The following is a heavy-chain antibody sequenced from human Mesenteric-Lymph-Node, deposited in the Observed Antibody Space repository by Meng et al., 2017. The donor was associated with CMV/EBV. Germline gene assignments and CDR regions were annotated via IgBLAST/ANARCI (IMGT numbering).Heavy chain of an antibody. CDR2: INTDGSTT. D-gene: IGHD1-14*01. V-gene: IGHV3-74*01. CDR3: ARATLGTLDY. Sequence: LSCPASGFPFSNSWMYWVRHAPGQGLVWVSRINTDGSTTNYADSVKGRFTISRDNAKNTLYLQMNSLRAEDAAVYYCARATLGTLDYWGQGTLVTVSS. CDR1: GFPFSNSW. J-gene: IGHJ4*02.